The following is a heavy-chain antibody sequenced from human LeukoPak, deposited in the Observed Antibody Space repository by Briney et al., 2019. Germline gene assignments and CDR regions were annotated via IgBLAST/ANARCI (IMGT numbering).Heavy chain of an antibody. Sequence: GGSLRLSCAASGFTFSSYSMNWVRQAPGKGLEWVSYISSSSSTIYYADSVKGRFTISRDNAKNSLYLQMNSLRAEDTAVYYCARGKGSGYYALTGDNWFDPWGQGTLVTVSS. J-gene: IGHJ5*02. CDR1: GFTFSSYS. CDR3: ARGKGSGYYALTGDNWFDP. V-gene: IGHV3-48*04. D-gene: IGHD3-22*01. CDR2: ISSSSSTI.